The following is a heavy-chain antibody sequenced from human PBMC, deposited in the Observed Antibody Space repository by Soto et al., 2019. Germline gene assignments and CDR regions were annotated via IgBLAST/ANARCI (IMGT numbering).Heavy chain of an antibody. CDR1: GGSISSSSYY. Sequence: SSETLSLTCTVSGGSISSSSYYWGWIRQPPGKGLEWIGSIYYSGSTYYNPSLKSRLTISVDTSKNQSSLKLSSVTAADTAVYYCARHVITMVRGNWFDPWGQGTLVTVSS. CDR2: IYYSGST. J-gene: IGHJ5*02. CDR3: ARHVITMVRGNWFDP. V-gene: IGHV4-39*01. D-gene: IGHD3-10*01.